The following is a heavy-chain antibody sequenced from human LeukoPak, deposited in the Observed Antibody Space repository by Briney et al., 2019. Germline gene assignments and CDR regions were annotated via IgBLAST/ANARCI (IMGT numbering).Heavy chain of an antibody. V-gene: IGHV3-23*01. Sequence: GGSLRLSCAASGFTFSRHSMHWVRQAPGKGLEWVSAISRSGASTYYADSVKGPFTISRDNAKNTLYLQMNSRSADDPALDYCVRLWWELGEGGVTWGQGTLVTVSS. D-gene: IGHD2-15*01. CDR3: VRLWWELGEGGVT. CDR1: GFTFSRHS. CDR2: ISRSGAST. J-gene: IGHJ5*02.